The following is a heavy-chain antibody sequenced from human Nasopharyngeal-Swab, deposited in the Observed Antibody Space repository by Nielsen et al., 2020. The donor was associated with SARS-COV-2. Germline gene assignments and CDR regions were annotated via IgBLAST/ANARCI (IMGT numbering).Heavy chain of an antibody. D-gene: IGHD3-16*01. CDR3: ARSGVITFGGVYYFDY. CDR1: GYTFTSYA. Sequence: ASVKVYCKASGYTFTSYAMHWVRQARGQRLEWMGWINAGNGNTKYSQKFHGRFTINRDTSASTAYMELSSLRSEDTAVYYCARSGVITFGGVYYFDYWGQGTLVTVSS. CDR2: INAGNGNT. V-gene: IGHV1-3*01. J-gene: IGHJ4*02.